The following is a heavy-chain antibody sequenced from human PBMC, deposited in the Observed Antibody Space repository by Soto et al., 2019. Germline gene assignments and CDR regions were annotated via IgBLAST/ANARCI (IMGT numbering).Heavy chain of an antibody. J-gene: IGHJ4*02. V-gene: IGHV3-30-3*01. CDR3: ATAQYSSSWYYFDY. D-gene: IGHD6-13*01. CDR1: GFTFSSYA. CDR2: ISYDGSNK. Sequence: PWGSLRLSCAASGFTFSSYAIHWVRQAPGKGLEWVAVISYDGSNKYYADSVKGRFTISRDNSKNTLYLQMNSLRAEDTAVYYCATAQYSSSWYYFDYWGQGTLVTGSS.